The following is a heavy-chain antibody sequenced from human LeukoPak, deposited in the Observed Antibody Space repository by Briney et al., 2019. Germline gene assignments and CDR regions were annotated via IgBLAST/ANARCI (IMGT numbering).Heavy chain of an antibody. Sequence: GGSLRLSCAASGFTVSSNYMSWVRQAPGKGLEWVSVIYSGGSTYYADSVKGRFTISRDNSKNSLYLQMNSLRAEDTALYYCAKDLYGSGSYYIFDYWGQGTLVTVSS. CDR3: AKDLYGSGSYYIFDY. D-gene: IGHD3-10*01. J-gene: IGHJ4*02. CDR2: IYSGGST. V-gene: IGHV3-53*05. CDR1: GFTVSSNY.